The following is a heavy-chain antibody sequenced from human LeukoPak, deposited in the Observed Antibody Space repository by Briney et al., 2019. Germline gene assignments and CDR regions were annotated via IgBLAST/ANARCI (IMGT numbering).Heavy chain of an antibody. V-gene: IGHV3-21*01. CDR3: ARDFQQGTRGYSYGR. CDR2: ISSSSSYI. D-gene: IGHD5-18*01. J-gene: IGHJ4*02. CDR1: GFTFSSYS. Sequence: GGSLRLSCAASGFTFSSYSMNWVRQAPGKGLEWVSSISSSSSYIYYADSVKGRFTISRDNAKDSLYLQMNSLRAEDTAVYYCARDFQQGTRGYSYGRWGQGTLVTVSS.